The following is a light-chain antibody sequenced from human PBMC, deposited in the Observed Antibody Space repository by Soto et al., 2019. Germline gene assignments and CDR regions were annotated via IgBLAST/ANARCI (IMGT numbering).Light chain of an antibody. CDR1: QGVNSY. Sequence: DIQLTQSPSFLSASVGDRVTITCRASQGVNSYFAWYQQKPGKAPKLLIYAASTLQSGVPSRFSGSGSGTEFTLTISSRQPEDFATYFCQQLDGYPATFGQGTRLEIK. CDR2: AAS. J-gene: IGKJ5*01. CDR3: QQLDGYPAT. V-gene: IGKV1-9*01.